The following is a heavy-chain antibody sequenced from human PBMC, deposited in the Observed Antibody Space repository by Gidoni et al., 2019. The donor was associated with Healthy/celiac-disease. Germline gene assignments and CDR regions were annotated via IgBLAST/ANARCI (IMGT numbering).Heavy chain of an antibody. D-gene: IGHD3-22*01. CDR2: IYHRGST. CDR3: ARIVDSSRFDP. V-gene: IGHV4-4*02. CDR1: GGSISSSNG. Sequence: QVQLQESGPGLLKPSGTLSLTCAAPGGSISSSNGWSWVRQPPGKGLEWIGEIYHRGSTNYNPSLKIRVTITVDKSKNQFSLKLSSVTAADTAVYYCARIVDSSRFDPWGQGTLVTVSS. J-gene: IGHJ5*02.